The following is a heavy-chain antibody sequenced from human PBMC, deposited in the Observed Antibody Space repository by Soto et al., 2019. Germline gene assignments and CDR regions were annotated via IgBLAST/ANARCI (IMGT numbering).Heavy chain of an antibody. CDR3: ASPRYDGSGTPFDP. CDR1: GFTFSSYW. D-gene: IGHD3-22*01. V-gene: IGHV3-74*01. CDR2: INGDGSTT. J-gene: IGHJ5*02. Sequence: EVQLVESGGALVQPGGSLRLSCAASGFTFSSYWMHWVRQAPGKGLVWVSRINGDGSTTTYADSVKGRFIISRDNAKKRLDLQMNSLTAEDTAVYYCASPRYDGSGTPFDPWGQGALVTASS.